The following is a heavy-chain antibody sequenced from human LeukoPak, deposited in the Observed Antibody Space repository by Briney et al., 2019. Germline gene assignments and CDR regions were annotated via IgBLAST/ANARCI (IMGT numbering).Heavy chain of an antibody. V-gene: IGHV3-23*01. CDR3: AKDRDGLGVAGVGY. J-gene: IGHJ4*02. CDR1: GFTFSSYA. D-gene: IGHD1-26*01. Sequence: GGSLRLSCTASGFTFSSYAMSWVRQPPGKGLEWVSGISGSSGITSDADSVRGRFTISRDNSKNMVYMQMNGLRDEDTAVYYCAKDRDGLGVAGVGYWGQGTLVTVSS. CDR2: ISGSSGIT.